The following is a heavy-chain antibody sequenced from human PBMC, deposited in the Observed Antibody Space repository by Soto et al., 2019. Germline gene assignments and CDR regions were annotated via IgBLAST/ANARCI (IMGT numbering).Heavy chain of an antibody. CDR2: INHSGST. CDR3: ARAHDMEEEDYYYGMDV. D-gene: IGHD3-3*01. CDR1: GGSFSGYY. V-gene: IGHV4-34*01. J-gene: IGHJ6*02. Sequence: SETLSLTCAVYGGSFSGYYWSWIRQPPGKGLEWIGEINHSGSTNYNPSLKSRVTISVDTSKNQFSLKLSSVTAADTAVYYCARAHDMEEEDYYYGMDVWGQGTTVTVYS.